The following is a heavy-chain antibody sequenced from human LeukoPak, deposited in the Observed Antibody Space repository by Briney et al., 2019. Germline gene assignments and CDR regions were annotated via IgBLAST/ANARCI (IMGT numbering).Heavy chain of an antibody. CDR1: GFTFSSYT. Sequence: GGPLRLSCAASGFTFSSYTMNWVRQAPGKGLEWLSYIGYSVSTIYYADSVKGRSPISRDNAKNSLYLQMNSLRDEDTAVYYCARDLAYGFDYWGQGTLVTVSS. CDR2: IGYSVSTI. V-gene: IGHV3-48*02. D-gene: IGHD3-10*01. J-gene: IGHJ4*02. CDR3: ARDLAYGFDY.